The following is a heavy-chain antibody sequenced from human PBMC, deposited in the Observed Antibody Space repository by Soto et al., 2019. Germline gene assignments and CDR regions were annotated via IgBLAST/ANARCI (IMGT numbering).Heavy chain of an antibody. D-gene: IGHD6-13*01. CDR1: GFTFSDYY. CDR3: AKLAAAHTLDAFDI. CDR2: ISGSGGST. Sequence: GGSLRLSCAASGFTFSDYYMNWIRQAPGKGLEWVSYISGSGGSTYYADSVKGRFTISRDNSKNTLYLQMNSLRAEDTAVYYCAKLAAAHTLDAFDIWGQGTMVTVS. V-gene: IGHV3-23*01. J-gene: IGHJ3*02.